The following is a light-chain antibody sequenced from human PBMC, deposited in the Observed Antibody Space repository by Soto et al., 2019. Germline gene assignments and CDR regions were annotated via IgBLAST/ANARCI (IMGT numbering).Light chain of an antibody. CDR1: QSVLYSSNNKNY. J-gene: IGKJ4*01. Sequence: DIVMTQSPDSLAVSLGERATINCKSSQSVLYSSNNKNYLAWYQQNPGQPPKLLIYWASTRESGVPDRFSGSGSGTDFTLPISSLQAEDVAVYYCQQYYSTPLLTFGGGTKVEIK. CDR3: QQYYSTPLLT. V-gene: IGKV4-1*01. CDR2: WAS.